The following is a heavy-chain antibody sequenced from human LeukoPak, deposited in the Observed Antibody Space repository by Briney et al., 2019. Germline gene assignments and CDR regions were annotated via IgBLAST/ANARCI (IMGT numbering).Heavy chain of an antibody. D-gene: IGHD6-13*01. J-gene: IGHJ1*01. CDR2: ISGSDIT. CDR3: AKGGAPYSSSWYRNQYFQH. Sequence: PGGSLRLSWAASGFTFSSYVMNWVRQAPRKGLEWVSGISGSDITYYADSVKGRVTISRDNSKNTLYLQMNSLRAEDTAVYYCAKGGAPYSSSWYRNQYFQHWGQGTLVTVSS. CDR1: GFTFSSYV. V-gene: IGHV3-23*01.